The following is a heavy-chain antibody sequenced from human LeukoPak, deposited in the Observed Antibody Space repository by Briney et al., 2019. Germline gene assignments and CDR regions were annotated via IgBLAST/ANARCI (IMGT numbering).Heavy chain of an antibody. Sequence: SETLSLTCAVYGGSFSGYYWSWIRQPPGKGLEWIGEINHSGGTNYNPSLKSRVTISVDTSKNQFSLKLSSVTAADTAVYYCARVSEYYDILTGPTPDAFDIWGQGTMVTVSS. CDR3: ARVSEYYDILTGPTPDAFDI. CDR1: GGSFSGYY. D-gene: IGHD3-9*01. CDR2: INHSGGT. J-gene: IGHJ3*02. V-gene: IGHV4-34*01.